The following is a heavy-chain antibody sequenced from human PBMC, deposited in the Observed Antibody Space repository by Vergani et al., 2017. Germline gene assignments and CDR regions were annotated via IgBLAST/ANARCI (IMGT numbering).Heavy chain of an antibody. CDR2: LYVVGTS. V-gene: IGHV3-66*01. CDR1: GFSVSDNY. J-gene: IGHJ6*02. Sequence: EVRLVDSGGGFVLPGGSLRLSCAASGFSVSDNYMSWVRQAPGKGLEWVSILYVVGTSDYADSVKGRFTVSRDISKNTLHLQLNSLRVEDTAVYFCSYGMDVWGQGTTVTVSS. CDR3: SYGMDV.